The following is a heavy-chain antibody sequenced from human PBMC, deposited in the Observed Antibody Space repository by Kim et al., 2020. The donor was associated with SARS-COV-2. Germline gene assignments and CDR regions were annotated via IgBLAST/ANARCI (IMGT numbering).Heavy chain of an antibody. D-gene: IGHD3-16*01. V-gene: IGHV4-59*01. CDR3: ARGGARSVAFDI. Sequence: SETLSLTCTVSGGSISNYYWSWIRQPPGKGLEWIGYIYYSGSTNYNPSLRSRVTISVDTSKNQFSLKLSSVTAADTDVYYCARGGARSVAFDIWGQGTMVTVSS. J-gene: IGHJ3*02. CDR1: GGSISNYY. CDR2: IYYSGST.